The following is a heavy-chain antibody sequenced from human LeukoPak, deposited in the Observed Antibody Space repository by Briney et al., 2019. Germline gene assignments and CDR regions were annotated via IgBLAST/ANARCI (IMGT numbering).Heavy chain of an antibody. Sequence: GGSLRLSCAASGFTFSSYSMNWVRQAPGKGLEWVSSISSSSSYIYYADSVKGRFTISRDNAKNSLYLQMNSLRAEDTAVYYCARDLFGVVVPAATRAFDIWGQGTMVTVSS. CDR2: ISSSSSYI. J-gene: IGHJ3*02. V-gene: IGHV3-21*01. D-gene: IGHD2-2*01. CDR3: ARDLFGVVVPAATRAFDI. CDR1: GFTFSSYS.